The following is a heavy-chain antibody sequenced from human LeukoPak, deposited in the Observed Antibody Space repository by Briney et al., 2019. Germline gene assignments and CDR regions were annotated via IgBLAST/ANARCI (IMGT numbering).Heavy chain of an antibody. D-gene: IGHD3-22*01. J-gene: IGHJ4*02. CDR3: AKTNGYYSD. V-gene: IGHV3-23*01. CDR2: ISGSGGTT. CDR1: GFTFSSYG. Sequence: AGGSLRLSCAASGFTFSSYGMNWVRQAPGKGLEWVSGISGSGGTTYYADSVKGRFTISRDNSKNSLSLQVGSLRAEDTAVYYCAKTNGYYSDWGQGTLVTVSS.